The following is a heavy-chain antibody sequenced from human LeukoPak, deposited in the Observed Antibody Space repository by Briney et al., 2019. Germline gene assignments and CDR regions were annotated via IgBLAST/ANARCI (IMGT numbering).Heavy chain of an antibody. V-gene: IGHV4-38-2*01. CDR3: ARFRFGESVGDY. CDR2: IYHSGNT. Sequence: SDTLSLICAVSGYSITSGFHRGSIRPPPGKRLEWIGRIYHSGNTYYNPSLKSRVTISIDRSKNQFSLKLSSVTAADTAVYFCARFRFGESVGDYWGQGSLVTVSS. D-gene: IGHD3-10*01. J-gene: IGHJ4*02. CDR1: GYSITSGFH.